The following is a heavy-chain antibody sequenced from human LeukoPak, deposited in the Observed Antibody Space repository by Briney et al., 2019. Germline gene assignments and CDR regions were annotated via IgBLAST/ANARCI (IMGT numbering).Heavy chain of an antibody. CDR2: IYSGGST. Sequence: SSETLSLTCTVSGYSISSGYYWGWIRQPPGKGLEWVSVIYSGGSTYYADSVKGRFAISRDNSKNTLYLQMNSLRAEDTAVYYCAKLLGFGESNWGQGTLVTVSS. V-gene: IGHV3-53*01. CDR1: GYSISSGYY. D-gene: IGHD3-10*01. J-gene: IGHJ4*02. CDR3: AKLLGFGESN.